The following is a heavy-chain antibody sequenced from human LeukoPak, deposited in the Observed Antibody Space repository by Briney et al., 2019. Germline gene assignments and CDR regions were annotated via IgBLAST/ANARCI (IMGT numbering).Heavy chain of an antibody. J-gene: IGHJ6*02. CDR2: ISGSGGST. Sequence: PGGSLRLSCAASGFTFSSYAMSWVRQAPGKGLEWVSAISGSGGSTYYADSVKGRFTISRDNSKNTLYLQMNSLRAEDTAVYYCAKDLTYYYDSSGYYYEGSGMDVWGQGTTVTVSS. CDR3: AKDLTYYYDSSGYYYEGSGMDV. D-gene: IGHD3-22*01. V-gene: IGHV3-23*01. CDR1: GFTFSSYA.